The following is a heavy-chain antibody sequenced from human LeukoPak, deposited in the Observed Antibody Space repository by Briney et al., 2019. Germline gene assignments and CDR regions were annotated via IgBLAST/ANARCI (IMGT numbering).Heavy chain of an antibody. CDR3: AKDTAADYYYYGMDV. CDR2: ISWNSGSI. Sequence: TGGSLRLSCAASGFTFDDYAMHWVRQAPGKGLEWVSGISWNSGSIGYADSVKGRFTISRDNAKNSLYLQMNSLRAEDTALYYCAKDTAADYYYYGMDVWGQGTTVTVSS. CDR1: GFTFDDYA. V-gene: IGHV3-9*01. D-gene: IGHD6-25*01. J-gene: IGHJ6*02.